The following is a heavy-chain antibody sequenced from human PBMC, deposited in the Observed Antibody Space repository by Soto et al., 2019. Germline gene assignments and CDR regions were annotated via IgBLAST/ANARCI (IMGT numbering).Heavy chain of an antibody. D-gene: IGHD6-6*01. Sequence: QAQLAQSGPELKSPGASVKVSCKASGYTFTDYAINWVRQAPGQGFQWVGWISPYSGNTTSAENFFDRVTMNTDTSTRTTYLELRVLRSDDTAVYYCARDHGLAWAVRPANYYYALDVWGQGTTVTVSS. CDR1: GYTFTDYA. V-gene: IGHV1-18*04. CDR3: ARDHGLAWAVRPANYYYALDV. J-gene: IGHJ6*02. CDR2: ISPYSGNT.